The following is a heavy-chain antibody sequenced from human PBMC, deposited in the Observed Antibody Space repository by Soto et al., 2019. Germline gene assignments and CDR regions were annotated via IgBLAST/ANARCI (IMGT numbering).Heavy chain of an antibody. V-gene: IGHV1-18*04. Sequence: ASVKVSCKASGYTFTSYGISWVRQAPGQGLEWMGWISAYNGNTNYAQKLQGRVTMTTDTSTSTAYTELRSLRSDDTAVYYCARGEAAAGLYYFDYWGQGTLVTVSS. D-gene: IGHD6-13*01. J-gene: IGHJ4*02. CDR3: ARGEAAAGLYYFDY. CDR1: GYTFTSYG. CDR2: ISAYNGNT.